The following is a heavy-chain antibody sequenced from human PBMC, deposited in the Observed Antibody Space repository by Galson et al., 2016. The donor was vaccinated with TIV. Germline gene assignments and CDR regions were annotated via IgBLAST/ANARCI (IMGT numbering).Heavy chain of an antibody. Sequence: SLRLSCAASGFTFSSNAMHWVRQAPGKGREWLTVISRDGSSYYYADSVKGRLTSSRDNSKNSLYLQMNSQRPDDTAVYSCARATAGEISFLVEHWGQGTLVTVSS. J-gene: IGHJ5*02. CDR2: ISRDGSSY. CDR3: ARATAGEISFLVEH. CDR1: GFTFSSNA. D-gene: IGHD3-16*02. V-gene: IGHV3-30*01.